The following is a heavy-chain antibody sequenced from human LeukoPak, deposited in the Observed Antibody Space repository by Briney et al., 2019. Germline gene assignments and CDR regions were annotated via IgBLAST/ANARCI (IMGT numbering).Heavy chain of an antibody. D-gene: IGHD1-14*01. CDR3: ARGIIGYYFDY. Sequence: ASVKVSCKASGYTFTRYYMYWVRQAPGQGLEWMGIINPSGGSTSYSQKFQGRVTMTSDTSTSTVYMELSSLRSEDTAVYYCARGIIGYYFDYWGQGTLVTVSS. CDR2: INPSGGST. J-gene: IGHJ4*02. CDR1: GYTFTRYY. V-gene: IGHV1-46*01.